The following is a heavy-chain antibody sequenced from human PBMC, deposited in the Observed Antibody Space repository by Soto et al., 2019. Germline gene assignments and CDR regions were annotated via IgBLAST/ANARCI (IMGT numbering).Heavy chain of an antibody. Sequence: ASVKVSCKASGYTFTNYGISWVRQAPGQGLEWMGWISAYNGNTKYAQKLQGRVTMTTDTSTSTAYMELRSLRSDDTAVYYCARDKEQQLVPLYYYYGMDVWGQGTTVTVSS. CDR3: ARDKEQQLVPLYYYYGMDV. J-gene: IGHJ6*02. CDR1: GYTFTNYG. D-gene: IGHD6-13*01. V-gene: IGHV1-18*01. CDR2: ISAYNGNT.